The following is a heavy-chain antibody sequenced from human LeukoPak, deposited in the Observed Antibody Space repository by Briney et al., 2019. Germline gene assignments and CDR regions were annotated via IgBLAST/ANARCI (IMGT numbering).Heavy chain of an antibody. Sequence: GASVRVSCMASGYTFTSYGISWVRQAPGQGVEWMGWFSAYNGNTNYAQKLQGRVTMTTDTSTSTAYMELKSLRSDDTAVYYCARDTNSGDFWSGYFVYWGQGTLVTVSS. J-gene: IGHJ4*02. CDR1: GYTFTSYG. CDR3: ARDTNSGDFWSGYFVY. V-gene: IGHV1-18*01. CDR2: FSAYNGNT. D-gene: IGHD3-3*01.